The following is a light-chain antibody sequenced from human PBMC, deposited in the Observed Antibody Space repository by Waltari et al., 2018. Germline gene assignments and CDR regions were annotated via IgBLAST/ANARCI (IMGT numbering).Light chain of an antibody. CDR3: QSYDSSLSGVV. CDR1: SPNIGAGYD. V-gene: IGLV1-40*01. CDR2: GNS. Sequence: QSLLTQPPSVSGAPGQRVPIPCTGSSPNIGAGYDVHWYQQLPGTAPKLLIYGNSNRPSGVPDRFSGSKSGTSASLAITGLQAEDEADYYCQSYDSSLSGVVFGGGTKLTVL. J-gene: IGLJ2*01.